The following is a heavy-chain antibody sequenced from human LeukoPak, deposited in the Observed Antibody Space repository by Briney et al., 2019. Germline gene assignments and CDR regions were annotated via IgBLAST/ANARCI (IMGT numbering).Heavy chain of an antibody. CDR1: TFTFSRYA. CDR2: TSPTGAST. D-gene: IGHD3-9*01. CDR3: AKDPLVSGWFDP. J-gene: IGHJ5*02. Sequence: GGSLRLSCAASTFTFSRYAMAWVRQAPGKGLEWVSATSPTGASTYYADSVKGRFTISRDNSKNTLYLQMNSLRAEDTAVYYCAKDPLVSGWFDPWGQGTLVTVSS. V-gene: IGHV3-23*01.